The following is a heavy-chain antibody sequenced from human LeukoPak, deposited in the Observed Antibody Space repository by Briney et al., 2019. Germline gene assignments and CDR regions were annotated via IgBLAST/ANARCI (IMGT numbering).Heavy chain of an antibody. CDR3: VRGFNRSYWYFDL. V-gene: IGHV4-59*01. J-gene: IGHJ2*01. CDR1: GGSISSYY. D-gene: IGHD1-14*01. Sequence: SETLSLTCTVSGGSISSYYWSWIRQPPGKGLEWIGYIYYSGSTNYNPSLKSRVTISVDTSKNQFSLKLSSVTAADTAVYYCVRGFNRSYWYFDLWGRGTLVTVSS. CDR2: IYYSGST.